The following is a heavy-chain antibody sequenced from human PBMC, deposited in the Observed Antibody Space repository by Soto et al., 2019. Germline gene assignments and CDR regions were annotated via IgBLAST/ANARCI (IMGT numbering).Heavy chain of an antibody. CDR3: ASGPQMNSLYFY. CDR2: ISSDSST. J-gene: IGHJ4*02. CDR1: TFSVSGKF. D-gene: IGHD1-7*01. V-gene: IGHV3-53*01. Sequence: PGGSLRLSCTASTFSVSGKFMTWVRQAPGKGLEWVSVISSDSSTYYADSVKGRFTISRDSSQNTVFLQMNGLRVEDTAIYYCASGPQMNSLYFYWGQGTLVTVSS.